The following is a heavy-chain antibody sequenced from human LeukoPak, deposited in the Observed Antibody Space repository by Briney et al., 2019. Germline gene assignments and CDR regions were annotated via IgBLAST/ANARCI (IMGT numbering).Heavy chain of an antibody. V-gene: IGHV4-4*07. CDR2: IYTSGST. D-gene: IGHD6-13*01. CDR1: GGSISGYY. Sequence: PSETLSLTCTASGGSISGYYWSWIRQPAGKGLEWIGRIYTSGSTDYNPSLKSRVTMSVDTSKNQFSLKLTSVTAADTAVYYCARGIAAASERALDIWGQGTTATVSS. J-gene: IGHJ3*02. CDR3: ARGIAAASERALDI.